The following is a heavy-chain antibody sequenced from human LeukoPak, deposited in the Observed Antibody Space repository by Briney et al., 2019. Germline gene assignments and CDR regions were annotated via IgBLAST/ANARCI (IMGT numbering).Heavy chain of an antibody. CDR1: GGSFSDYY. V-gene: IGHV4-34*01. CDR3: ARLKGYCSGGSCYTRLFDF. Sequence: SETVSLTCAVYGGSFSDYYWTWIRQPPGKGLEWIGEINHRGSTHYNPSLKSRVTISVDTSKNQFSLKLNSVTAADTAVYYCARLKGYCSGGSCYTRLFDFWGQGTLVTVSS. CDR2: INHRGST. J-gene: IGHJ5*01. D-gene: IGHD2-15*01.